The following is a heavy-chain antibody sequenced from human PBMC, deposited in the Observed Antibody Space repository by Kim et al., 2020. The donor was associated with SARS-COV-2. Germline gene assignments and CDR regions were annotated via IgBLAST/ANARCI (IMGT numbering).Heavy chain of an antibody. CDR3: ARSSSGFDY. Sequence: GGSLRLSCAASGFTFSSYAMHWVRQAPGKGLELVAVISYDGSNKYYADSVKGRFTISRDNSKNTLYLQMNSLRAEDTAVYYCARSSSGFDYWGQGTLVTVSS. J-gene: IGHJ4*02. V-gene: IGHV3-30*04. CDR2: ISYDGSNK. D-gene: IGHD6-6*01. CDR1: GFTFSSYA.